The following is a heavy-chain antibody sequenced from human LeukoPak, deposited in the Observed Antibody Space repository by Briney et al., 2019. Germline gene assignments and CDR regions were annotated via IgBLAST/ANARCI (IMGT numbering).Heavy chain of an antibody. Sequence: GGSLRLSCAASGFTFSSYSMNWVRQAPGKGLEWVSSISSSSSYIYYADSVKGRFTISRDNAKNSLYLQMNSLRAEDTAAYYCARDGIPVGTSGLFDYWGQGTLVTVSS. CDR3: ARDGIPVGTSGLFDY. CDR1: GFTFSSYS. CDR2: ISSSSSYI. V-gene: IGHV3-21*01. J-gene: IGHJ4*02. D-gene: IGHD1-1*01.